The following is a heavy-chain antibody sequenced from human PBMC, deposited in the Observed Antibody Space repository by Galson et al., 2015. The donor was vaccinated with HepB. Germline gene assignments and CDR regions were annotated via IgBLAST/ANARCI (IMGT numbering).Heavy chain of an antibody. J-gene: IGHJ3*02. CDR1: GFTFSDFY. D-gene: IGHD6-13*01. V-gene: IGHV3-11*06. CDR2: ITSSSSYT. CDR3: ASSAGSSLGAFDI. Sequence: SLRLSCAASGFTFSDFYMSWLRQAPGKGLEWVSYITSSSSYTNYADSVKGRFTISRDNAKNSLFLQMNSLRAEDTAVYYCASSAGSSLGAFDIWGQGTTVTVSS.